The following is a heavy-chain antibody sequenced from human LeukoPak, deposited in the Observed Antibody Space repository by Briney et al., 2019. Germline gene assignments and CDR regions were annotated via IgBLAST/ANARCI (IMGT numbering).Heavy chain of an antibody. D-gene: IGHD5-24*01. CDR1: GFTVSSNY. J-gene: IGHJ3*02. CDR3: ARDRFRRDGYNYGRDGAFDI. Sequence: PGGSLRLSCAASGFTVSSNYMSWVRQAPGKGLEGGSGIYSGGSTYYADSVKGRFTISRDNSKNTLYLQINSLRAEDTAVYYCARDRFRRDGYNYGRDGAFDIWGQGTMVTVSS. CDR2: IYSGGST. V-gene: IGHV3-66*01.